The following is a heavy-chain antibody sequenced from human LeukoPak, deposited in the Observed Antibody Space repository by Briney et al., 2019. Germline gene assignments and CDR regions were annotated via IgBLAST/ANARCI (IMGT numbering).Heavy chain of an antibody. J-gene: IGHJ4*02. CDR3: ANSWTVYFRGVNY. V-gene: IGHV3-30*18. CDR1: GFTFSNYG. D-gene: IGHD3/OR15-3a*01. Sequence: GGSLRLSCAASGFTFSNYGMHWVRQAPGKGLEWVAVISFDGSNKYYADSVKGRFTIFRDNSKNTLYLQMNSLRAKDTALYYCANSWTVYFRGVNYWGQGTLVTVSS. CDR2: ISFDGSNK.